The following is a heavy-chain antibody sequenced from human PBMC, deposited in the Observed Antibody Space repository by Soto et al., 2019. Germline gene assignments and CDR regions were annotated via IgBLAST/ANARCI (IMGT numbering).Heavy chain of an antibody. D-gene: IGHD6-19*01. CDR2: INHSGST. J-gene: IGHJ6*03. V-gene: IGHV4-34*01. Sequence: QVQLQQWGAGLLKPSETLSLTCAVYGGSFSGYYWSWIRQPPGKGLEWIGEINHSGSTNYNPSLKSRVPESVDSSKNQLALKLCSVTATDSAVYYGGRGASTREGVAGFYYYHMDVWGKGTTVTVSS. CDR1: GGSFSGYY. CDR3: GRGASTREGVAGFYYYHMDV.